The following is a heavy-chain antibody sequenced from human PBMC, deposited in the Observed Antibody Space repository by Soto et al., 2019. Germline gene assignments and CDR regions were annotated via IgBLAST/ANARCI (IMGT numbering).Heavy chain of an antibody. CDR1: GFTFSSYG. D-gene: IGHD6-19*01. CDR3: AKAKSSGYVDY. J-gene: IGHJ4*02. V-gene: IGHV3-30*18. CDR2: ISYDGSNK. Sequence: LRLSCAASGFTFSSYGMHWVRQAPGKGLEWVAVISYDGSNKYYADSVKGRFTTSRDNSKNTLYLQMNSLRAEDTAVYYCAKAKSSGYVDYWGQGTLVTVSS.